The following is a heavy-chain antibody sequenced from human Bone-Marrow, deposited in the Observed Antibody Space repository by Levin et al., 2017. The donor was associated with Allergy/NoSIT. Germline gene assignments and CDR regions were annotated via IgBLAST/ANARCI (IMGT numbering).Heavy chain of an antibody. CDR2: INPNSGGT. J-gene: IGHJ4*02. D-gene: IGHD5-12*01. V-gene: IGHV1-2*06. CDR1: GYTFTGFY. CDR3: ARDLRGLRLRDY. Sequence: GASVKVSCKASGYTFTGFYMNWVRQVPGQGLEWLGRINPNSGGTDYAQKFQDRVAMTRDTSISTAYMELSRLRSDDTAVYYCARDLRGLRLRDYWGQGTLVTVSS.